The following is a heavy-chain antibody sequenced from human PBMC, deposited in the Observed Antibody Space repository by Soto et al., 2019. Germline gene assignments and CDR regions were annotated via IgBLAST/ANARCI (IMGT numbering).Heavy chain of an antibody. V-gene: IGHV4-31*03. CDR2: VSHSGII. Sequence: SETLSLTCTVSGDSISSSGYYWSCIRQHPGKGLEWIGYVSHSGIIRYNPSLWSRLSILVDTSQNQFSLNLISVTAADTAVYYCARDRGFGMDVWGQGTTVTVSS. CDR1: GDSISSSGYY. CDR3: ARDRGFGMDV. J-gene: IGHJ6*02.